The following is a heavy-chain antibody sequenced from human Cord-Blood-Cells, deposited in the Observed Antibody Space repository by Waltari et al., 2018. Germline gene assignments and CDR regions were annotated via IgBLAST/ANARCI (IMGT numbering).Heavy chain of an antibody. CDR2: ISYDGSNE. CDR1: GFTFSSYA. CDR3: ARDRQQQLVYFDY. D-gene: IGHD6-13*01. J-gene: IGHJ4*02. Sequence: QVQLVESGGGVVQPGRSLRLSCAASGFTFSSYAMHWVRQAPGKGLEWVAVISYDGSNEYCADSVNGRFTTCIDNSKNALFLQMNSLRAEDTAVYYCARDRQQQLVYFDYWGQATLLTVTS. V-gene: IGHV3-30-3*01.